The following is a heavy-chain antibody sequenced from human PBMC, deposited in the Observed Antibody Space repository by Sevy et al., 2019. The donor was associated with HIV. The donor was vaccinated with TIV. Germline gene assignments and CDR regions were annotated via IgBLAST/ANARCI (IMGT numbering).Heavy chain of an antibody. Sequence: ASVKVSCKVSGYTLSELSMHWVRQAPGKGLEWMGSFDPEDDETIYAQKFQGRVTMTEDTSIDTAYMELNNLRSEDTAVYYCATTKDYYDSSGSPFDYWGQGTLVTVSS. J-gene: IGHJ4*02. V-gene: IGHV1-24*01. CDR1: GYTLSELS. CDR2: FDPEDDET. D-gene: IGHD3-22*01. CDR3: ATTKDYYDSSGSPFDY.